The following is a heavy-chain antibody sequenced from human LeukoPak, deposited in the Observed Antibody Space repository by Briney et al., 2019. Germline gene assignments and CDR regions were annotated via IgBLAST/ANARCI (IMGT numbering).Heavy chain of an antibody. CDR3: ARSGIAAAGAKMGDY. CDR2: ISGSGGST. V-gene: IGHV3-23*01. CDR1: GFTFSSYA. Sequence: GGSLRLSCAASGFTFSSYAMSWVRQAPGKGLEWVSAISGSGGSTYYADSVKGRFTISRDNSKNTLHLQMNSLRAEDTAVYYCARSGIAAAGAKMGDYWGQGTLVTVSS. D-gene: IGHD6-13*01. J-gene: IGHJ4*02.